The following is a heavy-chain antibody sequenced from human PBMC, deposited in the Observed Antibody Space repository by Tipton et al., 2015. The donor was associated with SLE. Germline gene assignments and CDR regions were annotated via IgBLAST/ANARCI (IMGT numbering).Heavy chain of an antibody. CDR2: IYYSGST. Sequence: TLSLTCSVSGGAISSSSYYWSWIRQPPGKGLEWIGYIYYSGSTNYNPSLKSRASMSLDTSTNQFSLRLSSVTAADTAVYYCARGVAGYFYYCYLDVWGKGTTVTIPS. J-gene: IGHJ6*03. CDR3: ARGVAGYFYYCYLDV. CDR1: GGAISSSSYY. V-gene: IGHV4-61*05.